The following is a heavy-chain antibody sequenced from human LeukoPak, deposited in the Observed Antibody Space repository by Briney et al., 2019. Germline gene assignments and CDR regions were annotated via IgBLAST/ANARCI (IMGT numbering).Heavy chain of an antibody. Sequence: PGRSLGLSCAAAGFGFSSHGMHWVRQAPGKGLEWVAVISYDGSNKFYADSVKGRFTISRDNSKNTLYLQMNSLRAEDTAVYYCAKSFSGAYYFEYWGQGTLVTVSS. CDR2: ISYDGSNK. CDR3: AKSFSGAYYFEY. D-gene: IGHD1-26*01. V-gene: IGHV3-30*18. CDR1: GFGFSSHG. J-gene: IGHJ4*02.